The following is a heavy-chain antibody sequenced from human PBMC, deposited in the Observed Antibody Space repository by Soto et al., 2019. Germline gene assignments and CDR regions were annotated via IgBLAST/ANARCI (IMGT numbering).Heavy chain of an antibody. CDR3: ARESRALITWFDP. Sequence: SETLSLTCTVSGGSISSSSYYWGWIRQPPGKGLEWIGSIYYSGSTYYNPSLKSRLTFSVDTSKNQFSLKLNSVTAADTAFYYCARESRALITWFDPWGQGTLVPVSS. V-gene: IGHV4-39*07. CDR2: IYYSGST. CDR1: GGSISSSSYY. D-gene: IGHD2-8*01. J-gene: IGHJ5*02.